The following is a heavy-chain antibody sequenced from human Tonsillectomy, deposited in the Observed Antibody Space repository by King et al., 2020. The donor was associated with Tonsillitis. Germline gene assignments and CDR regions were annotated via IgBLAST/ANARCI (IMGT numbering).Heavy chain of an antibody. CDR1: GGSISSSNW. CDR2: IYHSGST. CDR3: ARDLDIVVVVAATGGYFDL. V-gene: IGHV4-4*02. D-gene: IGHD2-15*01. J-gene: IGHJ2*01. Sequence: VQLQESGPGLVKPSGTLSLTCAVSGGSISSSNWWSWVRQPPGKGLEWIGEIYHSGSTNYNPSLKSRVTISVDKSKNQFSLKLSSVTAADTAGYYCARDLDIVVVVAATGGYFDLWGRGTLVTVSS.